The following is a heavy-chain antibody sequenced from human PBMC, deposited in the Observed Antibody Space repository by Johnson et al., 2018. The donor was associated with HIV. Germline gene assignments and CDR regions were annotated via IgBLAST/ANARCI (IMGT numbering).Heavy chain of an antibody. CDR1: GFTFSSYG. Sequence: QVQLLESGGGVVQPGGSLRLSCAASGFTFSSYGMHWVRQAPGKGLEWVAFIRYDGSNKYYADSVKGRFTISRDNSKNTLYLQMNSLRAEDTAVYYCAKPPSGSSKWAFDIWGQGTMVTVSS. J-gene: IGHJ3*02. D-gene: IGHD1-26*01. CDR3: AKPPSGSSKWAFDI. CDR2: IRYDGSNK. V-gene: IGHV3-30*02.